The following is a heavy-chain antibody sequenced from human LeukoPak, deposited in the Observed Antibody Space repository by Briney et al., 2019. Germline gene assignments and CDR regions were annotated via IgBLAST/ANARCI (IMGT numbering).Heavy chain of an antibody. CDR2: IDDSGRT. Sequence: SETLSLTCAAYGGSFSVYYWSWIRRPPGKGLEWSGEIDDSGRTNYNPSLKSRVTISVDTSKNQFSLKLSSVTAADTAVYYCARMSPRLRRLTMTTTKGFDYWGQGTLVTVSS. V-gene: IGHV4-34*01. CDR3: ARMSPRLRRLTMTTTKGFDY. CDR1: GGSFSVYY. J-gene: IGHJ4*02. D-gene: IGHD4-17*01.